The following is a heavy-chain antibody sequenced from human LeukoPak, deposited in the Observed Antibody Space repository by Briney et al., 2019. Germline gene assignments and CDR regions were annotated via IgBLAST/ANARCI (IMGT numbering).Heavy chain of an antibody. J-gene: IGHJ5*02. CDR3: AAAPELPRWFDP. CDR1: GFTLSGYN. D-gene: IGHD1-14*01. CDR2: VTGSSSFI. V-gene: IGHV3-21*01. Sequence: PGGSLRLPCAAPGFTLSGYNMNWVRQAPGKGLEWVSSVTGSSSFIYYSDSVKGRFTISRDNAENSVYLQMNSLRAEDTAVYYCAAAPELPRWFDPWGQGTLVTVSS.